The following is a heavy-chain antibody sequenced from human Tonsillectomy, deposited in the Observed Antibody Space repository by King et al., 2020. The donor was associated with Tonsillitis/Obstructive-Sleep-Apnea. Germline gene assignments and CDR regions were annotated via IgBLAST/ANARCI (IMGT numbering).Heavy chain of an antibody. Sequence: QLVQSGAEVKNPGASVKVSCKASGYTFTGYYMHWVRQAPGQGPEWMGWISPNSGGTNYAQKFQGRVTMTRDTSISTAYMELSRLRSDDTAVYYCSRPFFAVAGQYGMDVWGQGTTVTVSS. CDR3: SRPFFAVAGQYGMDV. D-gene: IGHD6-19*01. V-gene: IGHV1-2*02. CDR1: GYTFTGYY. CDR2: ISPNSGGT. J-gene: IGHJ6*02.